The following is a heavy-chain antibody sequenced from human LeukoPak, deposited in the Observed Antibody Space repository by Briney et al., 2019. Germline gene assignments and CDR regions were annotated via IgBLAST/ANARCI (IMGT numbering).Heavy chain of an antibody. D-gene: IGHD3-10*01. CDR3: ARTIPMVRGVIRGFDY. CDR1: GYSFTSYW. V-gene: IGHV5-51*01. J-gene: IGHJ4*02. CDR2: IYPGDSDT. Sequence: GESLKISCKGSGYSFTSYWIGWVRQMPGKGLEWMGIIYPGDSDTRYSPSFQGQVTISADKSISTAYLQWSSLKASDTAMYYCARTIPMVRGVIRGFDYWGQGTLVTVSS.